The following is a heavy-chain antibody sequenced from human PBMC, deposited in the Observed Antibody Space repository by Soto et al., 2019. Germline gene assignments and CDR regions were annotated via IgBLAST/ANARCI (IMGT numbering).Heavy chain of an antibody. CDR2: FDPEDGET. Sequence: GASVKVSCKVSGYTLTELSMHWVRQAPGKGLEWMGGFDPEDGETIYAQKFQGRVTMTEDTSTDTAYMELSSLRSEDTAVYYCHYSGSLSDAFDIWGQGTMVTVSS. V-gene: IGHV1-24*01. CDR1: GYTLTELS. J-gene: IGHJ3*02. CDR3: HYSGSLSDAFDI. D-gene: IGHD1-26*01.